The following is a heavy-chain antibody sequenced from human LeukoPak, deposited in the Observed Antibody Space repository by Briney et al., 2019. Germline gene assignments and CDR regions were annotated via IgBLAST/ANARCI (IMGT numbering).Heavy chain of an antibody. CDR3: AKGAFHDY. CDR1: GLTFSNFG. V-gene: IGHV3-23*01. J-gene: IGHJ4*02. Sequence: PGGSLRLSCAASGLTFSNFGMTWVRQAPGKGLEWVSTISSTGDNTYYAHSVKGRFTISRDNSKNTLYLQMNSLRADDTAIYYCAKGAFHDYWGQGTPVTVSS. CDR2: ISSTGDNT.